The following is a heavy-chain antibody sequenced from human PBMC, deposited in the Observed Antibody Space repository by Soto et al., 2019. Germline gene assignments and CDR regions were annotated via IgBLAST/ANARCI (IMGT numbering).Heavy chain of an antibody. J-gene: IGHJ4*02. D-gene: IGHD6-13*01. CDR2: ISGSGGST. Sequence: GGSLRLSCAASGFTFSSYAMSWVRQAPGKGLEWVSAISGSGGSTYYADSVKGRFTISRDNSKNTLYLQMNSLRAEDAAVYYCAKDPRRIAAAGRYYWGQGTLVTVSS. V-gene: IGHV3-23*01. CDR3: AKDPRRIAAAGRYY. CDR1: GFTFSSYA.